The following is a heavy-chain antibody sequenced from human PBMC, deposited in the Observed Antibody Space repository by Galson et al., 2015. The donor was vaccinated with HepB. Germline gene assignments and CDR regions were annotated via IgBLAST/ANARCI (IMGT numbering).Heavy chain of an antibody. CDR1: GFTFSSYA. CDR2: ISYDGSNK. V-gene: IGHV3-30*04. D-gene: IGHD3-22*01. J-gene: IGHJ6*02. Sequence: SLRLSRAASGFTFSSYAMHWVRQAPGKGLEWVAVISYDGSNKYYADSVKGRFTISRDNSKNTLYLQMNSLRAEDTAVYYCAREGGTMIVEVTPMDVWGQGTTVTVSS. CDR3: AREGGTMIVEVTPMDV.